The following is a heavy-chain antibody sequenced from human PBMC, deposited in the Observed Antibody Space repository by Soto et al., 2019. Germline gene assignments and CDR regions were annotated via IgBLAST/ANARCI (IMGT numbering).Heavy chain of an antibody. CDR1: GFTFSNAW. D-gene: IGHD1-26*01. Sequence: EVQLVESGGGLVKPGGSLRLSCGGSGFTFSNAWMNWVRQAPGKGLEWVGRIKSKSDGGTTDYATPVKGRFTISRDDSINMLYLQMNRLQTEDTAVYFCARSYHTYYFDYWGRGTLVAVSS. V-gene: IGHV3-15*07. CDR3: ARSYHTYYFDY. J-gene: IGHJ4*01. CDR2: IKSKSDGGTT.